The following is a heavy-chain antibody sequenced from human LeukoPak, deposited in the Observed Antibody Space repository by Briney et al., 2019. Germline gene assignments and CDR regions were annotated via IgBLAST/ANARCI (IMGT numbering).Heavy chain of an antibody. CDR3: ARIKITMVRGVYKTVLYYYMDV. Sequence: SETLSLTCAVYGGSFSGYYWSWIRQPPGKGLEWIGEINHSGSTNYNPSLKSRVTISVDTSKNQFSLKLSSVTAADTAVYYCARIKITMVRGVYKTVLYYYMDVWGKGTTVTISS. CDR2: INHSGST. J-gene: IGHJ6*03. CDR1: GGSFSGYY. V-gene: IGHV4-34*01. D-gene: IGHD3-10*01.